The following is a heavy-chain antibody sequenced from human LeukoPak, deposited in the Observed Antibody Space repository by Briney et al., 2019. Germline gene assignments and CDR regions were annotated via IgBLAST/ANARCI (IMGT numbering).Heavy chain of an antibody. J-gene: IGHJ4*02. CDR1: GGSISSSSYY. Sequence: SETLSLTCTVSGGSISSSSYYWGWIRQPPGKGLEWIGSIYYSGSTYYNPSLKSRVTISVDTSKNQFSLKLSSVTAADTAVYYCARQNVEMATITVDYWGPGTLVTVSS. V-gene: IGHV4-39*01. D-gene: IGHD5-24*01. CDR3: ARQNVEMATITVDY. CDR2: IYYSGST.